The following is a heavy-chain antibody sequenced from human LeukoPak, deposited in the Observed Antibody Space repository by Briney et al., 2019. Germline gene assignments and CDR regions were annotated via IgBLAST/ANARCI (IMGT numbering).Heavy chain of an antibody. Sequence: SETLSLTCTVSGGSISSSSYYWGWIRQPPGKGLEWIGNIYYSGSTYYNPSLKSRVTISVDTSKNQFSLKLSSVTAADTAVYYCARGDHYWVVDYWGQGTLVTVSS. V-gene: IGHV4-39*07. CDR3: ARGDHYWVVDY. J-gene: IGHJ4*02. CDR2: IYYSGST. CDR1: GGSISSSSYY. D-gene: IGHD2-8*02.